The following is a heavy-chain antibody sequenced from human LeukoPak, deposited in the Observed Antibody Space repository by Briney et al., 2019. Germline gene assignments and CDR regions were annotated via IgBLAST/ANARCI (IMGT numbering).Heavy chain of an antibody. Sequence: SETLSLTCTVSGGTISSYYWSWIRQPPGKGLEWIGNIYDSGSTNYNPSLKSRLTISVDTSKNQCSLKLSSVTAADTAVYYCARQSISGSSLSYFDYWGQGTLVNVSS. CDR1: GGTISSYY. J-gene: IGHJ4*02. D-gene: IGHD3-22*01. CDR2: IYDSGST. CDR3: ARQSISGSSLSYFDY. V-gene: IGHV4-59*13.